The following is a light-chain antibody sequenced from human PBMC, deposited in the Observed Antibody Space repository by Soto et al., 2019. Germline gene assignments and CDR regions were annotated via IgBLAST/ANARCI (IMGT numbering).Light chain of an antibody. CDR3: SSYAGSNSVV. CDR1: SSDVGGYKF. Sequence: QSALTQPPSASGSPGQSVTISCTGTSSDVGGYKFVSWYQQYPDKAPKLMIYEVSKRPSGVPDRFSGSKSGNTASLTVSGLQAEDEADYYCSSYAGSNSVVFGGGTKVTVL. CDR2: EVS. J-gene: IGLJ2*01. V-gene: IGLV2-8*01.